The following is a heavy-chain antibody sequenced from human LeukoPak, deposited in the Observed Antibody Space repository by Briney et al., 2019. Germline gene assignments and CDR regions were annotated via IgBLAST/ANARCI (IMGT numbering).Heavy chain of an antibody. CDR1: GGSISSYY. CDR3: ARFIVATIYGEYYFDY. Sequence: PSETLSLTSTVSGGSISSYYWSWIRQPPGKGLEWIGYIYYSGSTNYNPSLKSRVTISVDTSKNQFSLKLSSVTAADTAVYYCARFIVATIYGEYYFDYWGQGTLVTVSS. D-gene: IGHD5-12*01. J-gene: IGHJ4*02. V-gene: IGHV4-59*01. CDR2: IYYSGST.